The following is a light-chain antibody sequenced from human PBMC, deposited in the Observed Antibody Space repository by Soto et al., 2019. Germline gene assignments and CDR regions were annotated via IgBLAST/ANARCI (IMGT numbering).Light chain of an antibody. CDR3: QKYNSAPPT. J-gene: IGKJ1*01. V-gene: IGKV1-27*01. CDR2: DAS. CDR1: QGITTY. Sequence: DIQMTQSPSSLSASVGDRVTITCRASQGITTYLAWYQQKPGRVPKLLIYDASTLQSGVPSRFSGSGSGTDFALSIISLHPEDVATYYCQKYNSAPPTFGQGTKVELK.